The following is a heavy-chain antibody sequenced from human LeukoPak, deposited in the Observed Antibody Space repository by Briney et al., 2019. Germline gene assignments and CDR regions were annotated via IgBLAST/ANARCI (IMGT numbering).Heavy chain of an antibody. Sequence: SETLSLTCTVSGGSISSYYWSWIRQPAGKGLEWIGRIYTSGSTNYNPSLKSRVTMSVDTSKNQFSLKLSSVTAADTAVYYCAREKIADYGSGSYFYYYYGMDVWGQGTTVTVSS. CDR3: AREKIADYGSGSYFYYYYGMDV. J-gene: IGHJ6*02. V-gene: IGHV4-4*07. CDR1: GGSISSYY. CDR2: IYTSGST. D-gene: IGHD3-10*01.